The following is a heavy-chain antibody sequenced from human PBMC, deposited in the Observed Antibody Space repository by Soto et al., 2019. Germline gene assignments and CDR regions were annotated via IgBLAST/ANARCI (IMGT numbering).Heavy chain of an antibody. J-gene: IGHJ4*02. D-gene: IGHD3-3*01. Sequence: PGGSLRLSWTASGLTLDEHAMRWFRQAPGKRLEGVGFIRSKAYGGTTEYAASVKGKFPISRDDPKNTLYLQMNSLKTEVSAVYYCTSLIYDATTGDDYWGQGALVTVSS. V-gene: IGHV3-49*03. CDR3: TSLIYDATTGDDY. CDR2: IRSKAYGGTT. CDR1: GLTLDEHA.